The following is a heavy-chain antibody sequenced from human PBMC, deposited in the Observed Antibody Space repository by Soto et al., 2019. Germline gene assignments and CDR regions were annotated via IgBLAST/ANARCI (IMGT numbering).Heavy chain of an antibody. CDR1: GYTLTELS. Sequence: ASVKVSCKVSGYTLTELSMHWVRQAPGKGLEWMGGFDPEGGETIYAQKFQGRVTMTEDTSTDTAYMELSSLRSEDTVVYYCLRWVIPEGNWFDPWGQGTQVTVSS. CDR2: FDPEGGET. CDR3: LRWVIPEGNWFDP. J-gene: IGHJ5*02. V-gene: IGHV1-24*01. D-gene: IGHD3-22*01.